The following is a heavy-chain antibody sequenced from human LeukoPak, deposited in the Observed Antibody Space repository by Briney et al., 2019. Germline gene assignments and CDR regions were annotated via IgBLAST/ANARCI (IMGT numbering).Heavy chain of an antibody. CDR2: IYYSGST. Sequence: PSETLSLTCAVYGGSFSGYYWSWIRQPPGKGLEWIGYIYYSGSTNYNPSLKSRVTISVDTSKNQFSLKLSSVTAADTAVYYCARGDYPLYYFDYWGQGTLVTVSS. J-gene: IGHJ4*02. CDR1: GGSFSGYY. CDR3: ARGDYPLYYFDY. V-gene: IGHV4-59*08. D-gene: IGHD4-17*01.